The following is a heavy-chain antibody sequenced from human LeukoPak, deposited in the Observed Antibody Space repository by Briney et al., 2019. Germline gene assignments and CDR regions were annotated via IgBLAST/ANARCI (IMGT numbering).Heavy chain of an antibody. V-gene: IGHV4-38-2*02. CDR2: IYHSGST. Sequence: SETLSLTCTVSGYSISSGYYWGWIRQPPGKGLEWIGSIYHSGSTYYNPSLKSRVTISVDTSKNQFSLKLSSVTAADTAVYYCARVKGRITMVRGVIMNWFDPWGQGTLVTVSS. CDR1: GYSISSGYY. D-gene: IGHD3-10*01. J-gene: IGHJ5*02. CDR3: ARVKGRITMVRGVIMNWFDP.